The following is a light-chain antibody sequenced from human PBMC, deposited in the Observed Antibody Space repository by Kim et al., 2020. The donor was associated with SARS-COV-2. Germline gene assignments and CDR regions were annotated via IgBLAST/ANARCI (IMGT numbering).Light chain of an antibody. CDR2: GNS. V-gene: IGLV1-40*01. Sequence: QRVTISCTGSSSNIGAGYDVHWYQQLPGTAPKLLIYGNSNRPSGVPHRFSGSKSGTSASLAITGLQAEDEADYYCQSYDSSLSGSVFGGGTKLTVL. CDR1: SSNIGAGYD. CDR3: QSYDSSLSGSV. J-gene: IGLJ2*01.